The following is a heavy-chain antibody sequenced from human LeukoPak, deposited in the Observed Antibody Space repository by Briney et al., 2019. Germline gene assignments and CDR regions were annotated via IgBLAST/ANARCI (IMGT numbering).Heavy chain of an antibody. V-gene: IGHV3-23*01. J-gene: IGHJ4*02. D-gene: IGHD3-3*01. Sequence: PGGSLGLSCAASGVTLSTYAMSWARQAPGKGLEWVSGISSSGSGDNTYYADSVKGRFTISRDNSKNTLYLQMNSLRAEDTAVYYCAKVGAVHSYLFDYWGQGTLVTVSS. CDR1: GVTLSTYA. CDR2: ISSSGSGDNT. CDR3: AKVGAVHSYLFDY.